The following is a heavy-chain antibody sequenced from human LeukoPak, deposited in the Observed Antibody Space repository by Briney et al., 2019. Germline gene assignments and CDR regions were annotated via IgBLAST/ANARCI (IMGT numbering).Heavy chain of an antibody. CDR3: ARDSPRLSGWLGHFDY. Sequence: GGSLRLSCAASGFTFRSYGMHWVRQAPGKGLEWVAVISSDGSSKNYADSMKGQFTISRDNSKNTLFLQVNNLRAEDTAVYYCARDSPRLSGWLGHFDYWGQGTLVTVSS. V-gene: IGHV3-30*03. CDR2: ISSDGSSK. CDR1: GFTFRSYG. D-gene: IGHD6-19*01. J-gene: IGHJ4*02.